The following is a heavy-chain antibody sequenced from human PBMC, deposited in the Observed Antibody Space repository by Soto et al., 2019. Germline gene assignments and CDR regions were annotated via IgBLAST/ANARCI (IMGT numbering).Heavy chain of an antibody. Sequence: QVHLVQSGAEVKKPGASVKVSCKASGYTFTTYGISWVRQAPGQGLEWMGWISTYNGNTNYEQKLQGRVTLTTNTLTSTAYMALRSLRSDDTAVYYCARRGAYCSGGTCYHFDYWGQGTLVTVSS. V-gene: IGHV1-18*04. D-gene: IGHD2-15*01. CDR3: ARRGAYCSGGTCYHFDY. CDR1: GYTFTTYG. J-gene: IGHJ4*02. CDR2: ISTYNGNT.